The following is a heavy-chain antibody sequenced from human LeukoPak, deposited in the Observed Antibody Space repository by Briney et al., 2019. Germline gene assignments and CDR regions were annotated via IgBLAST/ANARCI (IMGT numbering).Heavy chain of an antibody. CDR2: ISTSGSA. Sequence: SETLSLTCTVSGGSISSYYWSWVRQPAGKGLEWIGRISTSGSATYNPSLKSRVTTSVDTSKNQFSLEVSSVTAADTAVYYCTRYQSGAFDIWGQGTMVTVSS. CDR1: GGSISSYY. CDR3: TRYQSGAFDI. J-gene: IGHJ3*02. D-gene: IGHD3-3*01. V-gene: IGHV4-4*07.